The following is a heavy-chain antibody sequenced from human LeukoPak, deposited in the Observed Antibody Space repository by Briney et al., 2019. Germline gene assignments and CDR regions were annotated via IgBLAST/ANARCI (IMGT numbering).Heavy chain of an antibody. CDR3: ARDNSVGDFAWWFDP. Sequence: ASVKVSCKASGYTFTSYYMHWVRQAPGQGLEWMGLINPSGGTTRYAQKFQGRVTMTRDLSTSTDYMELSSLRSDDTAVYFCARDNSVGDFAWWFDPWGQGTLVTVSS. D-gene: IGHD3-16*01. V-gene: IGHV1-46*01. CDR1: GYTFTSYY. J-gene: IGHJ5*02. CDR2: INPSGGTT.